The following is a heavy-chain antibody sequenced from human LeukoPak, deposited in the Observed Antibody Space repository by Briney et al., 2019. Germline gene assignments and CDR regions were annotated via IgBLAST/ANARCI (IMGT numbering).Heavy chain of an antibody. Sequence: NASETLSLTCTVSGGSISSGDYYWSWIRQPPGKGLEWIGYIYYSGSTYYNPSLKSRVTISVDTSKNQFSLRLRSVTAADTAVYYCARAPTVTNHYYSWFDPWGQGTLVTVSS. J-gene: IGHJ5*02. D-gene: IGHD4-17*01. CDR1: GGSISSGDYY. CDR3: ARAPTVTNHYYSWFDP. CDR2: IYYSGST. V-gene: IGHV4-30-4*02.